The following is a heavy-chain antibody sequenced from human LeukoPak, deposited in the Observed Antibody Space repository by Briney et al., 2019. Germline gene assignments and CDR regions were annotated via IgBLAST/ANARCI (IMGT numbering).Heavy chain of an antibody. Sequence: PGGSLRLSCAASGFTFSNYWMNWVRQAPGKGLEWVANIKQDGSEKYYVDSVKGRFTISRDNSKNTLYLQMNSLRAEDTAVYYCAKDAKGGLVANYFDYWGRGTLVTVSS. V-gene: IGHV3-7*01. D-gene: IGHD2-15*01. J-gene: IGHJ4*02. CDR1: GFTFSNYW. CDR3: AKDAKGGLVANYFDY. CDR2: IKQDGSEK.